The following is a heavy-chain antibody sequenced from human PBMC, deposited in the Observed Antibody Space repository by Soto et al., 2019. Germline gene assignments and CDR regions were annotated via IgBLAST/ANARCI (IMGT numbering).Heavy chain of an antibody. CDR3: ARPYYYDSSGYSPTDAFDI. CDR1: GFTFSSYS. CDR2: ISSSSSYI. J-gene: IGHJ3*02. D-gene: IGHD3-22*01. Sequence: EVQLVESGGGLVKPGGSLRLSCAASGFTFSSYSMNWVRQAPGKGLEWVSSISSSSSYIYYADSVKGRFTISRDNAKNSLYQQMNRLRAEDTAVYYCARPYYYDSSGYSPTDAFDIWGQVTMVTVSS. V-gene: IGHV3-21*01.